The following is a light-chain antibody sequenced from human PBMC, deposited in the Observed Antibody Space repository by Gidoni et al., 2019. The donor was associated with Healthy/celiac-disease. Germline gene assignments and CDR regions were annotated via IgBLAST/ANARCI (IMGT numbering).Light chain of an antibody. CDR2: DAA. Sequence: EIVLTQSPATLSVSPGERATLSCRASQSVSSYLAWYQQKPGQAPRLLIYDAANRATGIPARFSGSGSWTDFTLTISSLEPEDFAVYYCQQRSNWPPLTFXGXTKVEIK. V-gene: IGKV3-11*01. CDR3: QQRSNWPPLT. J-gene: IGKJ4*01. CDR1: QSVSSY.